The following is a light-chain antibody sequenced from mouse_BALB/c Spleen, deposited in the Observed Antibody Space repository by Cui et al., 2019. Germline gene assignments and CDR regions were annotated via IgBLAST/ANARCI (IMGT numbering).Light chain of an antibody. J-gene: IGKJ5*01. CDR3: QQWSSNPLT. Sequence: QIVLTQSPAPMSASPGEKVTMTCSASSSVSYMYWYQQKPRSSPKPWIYLTSNLASGVPARFSGSGSGTSYSLTISSMEAEDAATYYCQQWSSNPLTFGAGTNLELK. CDR2: LTS. CDR1: SSVSY. V-gene: IGKV4-68*01.